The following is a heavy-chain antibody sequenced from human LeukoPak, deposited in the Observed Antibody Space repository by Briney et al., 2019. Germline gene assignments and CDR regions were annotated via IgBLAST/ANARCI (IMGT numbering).Heavy chain of an antibody. CDR3: AKCLSDILTGSLWYYCYGMDV. CDR1: GFTFSSYG. J-gene: IGHJ6*02. CDR2: ISYHGSNK. V-gene: IGHV3-30*18. D-gene: IGHD3-9*01. Sequence: PGGTLRLSCAASGFTFSSYGMHWVRQAPGKGLEWVAVISYHGSNKYYADSVKGRFTISRDNSKNTLYLQMNSLRAEDTAVYYCAKCLSDILTGSLWYYCYGMDVWGQGTTVTVSS.